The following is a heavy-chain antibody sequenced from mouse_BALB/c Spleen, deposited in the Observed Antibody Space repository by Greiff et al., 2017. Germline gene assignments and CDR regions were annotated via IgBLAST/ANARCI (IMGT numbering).Heavy chain of an antibody. CDR3: ARQSGGTWFAY. D-gene: IGHD1-1*02. Sequence: DVMLVESGGGLVKPGGSLKLSCAASGFAFSSYYMSWVHQTPEKRLEWVAYISSGGGSTYYPDTVKGRFTISRDNAKNTLYLQMSSLKSEDTAMYYCARQSGGTWFAYWGQGTLVTVSA. J-gene: IGHJ3*01. CDR2: ISSGGGST. CDR1: GFAFSSYY. V-gene: IGHV5-12-1*01.